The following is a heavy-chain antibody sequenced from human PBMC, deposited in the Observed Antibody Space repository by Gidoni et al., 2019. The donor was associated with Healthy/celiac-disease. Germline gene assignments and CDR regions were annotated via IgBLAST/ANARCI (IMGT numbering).Heavy chain of an antibody. CDR1: GGSFSGYY. CDR3: ARRTRRITMVRGVRTPNWFDP. CDR2: INHSGST. Sequence: QVQLQQWGAGLLKPSETLSLTCAVYGGSFSGYYWRWIRQPPGKGLEWIGEINHSGSTNYNPSLKSRVTISVDTSKNQFSLKLSSVTAADTAVYYCARRTRRITMVRGVRTPNWFDPWGQGTLVTVSS. J-gene: IGHJ5*02. D-gene: IGHD3-10*01. V-gene: IGHV4-34*01.